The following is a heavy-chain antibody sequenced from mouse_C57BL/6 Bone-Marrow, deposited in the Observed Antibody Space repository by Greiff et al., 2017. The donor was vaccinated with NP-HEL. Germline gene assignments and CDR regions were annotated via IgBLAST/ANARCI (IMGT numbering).Heavy chain of an antibody. CDR2: IRNKANGYTT. Sequence: EVQVVESGGGLVQPGGSLSLSCAASGFTFTDYYMSWVRQPPGKALEWLGFIRNKANGYTTEYSASVKGRFTISRDNSQSILYLQMNALRAEDSATYYCASPTYFAYWGQGTLVTVSA. V-gene: IGHV7-3*01. J-gene: IGHJ3*01. CDR1: GFTFTDYY. D-gene: IGHD4-1*02. CDR3: ASPTYFAY.